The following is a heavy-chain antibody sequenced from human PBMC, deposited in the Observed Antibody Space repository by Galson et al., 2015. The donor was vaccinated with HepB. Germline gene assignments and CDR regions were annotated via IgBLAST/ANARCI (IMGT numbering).Heavy chain of an antibody. D-gene: IGHD2-2*01. V-gene: IGHV3-64*02. Sequence: SLRLSCAASGATFRTYAMYWVRQAPGKGLEYVSAINANEGSTYYAASVKGRFTISRDDSKNTLYLQMGSLRVEDMAVYYCARSYCSGNSCYLRNAFDVWGQGTMVTVSS. CDR1: GATFRTYA. J-gene: IGHJ3*01. CDR3: ARSYCSGNSCYLRNAFDV. CDR2: INANEGST.